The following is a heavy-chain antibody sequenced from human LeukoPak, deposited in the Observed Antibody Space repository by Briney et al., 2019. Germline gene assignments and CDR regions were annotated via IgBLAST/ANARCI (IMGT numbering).Heavy chain of an antibody. J-gene: IGHJ4*02. D-gene: IGHD2-15*01. Sequence: ASETLSLTCTVSGGSISSSSYYWGWIRQPPGKGLEWIGEINHSGSTNYNPSLKSRVTISVDTSKNQFSLKLSSVTAADTAVYYCARGRWRIPFDYWGQGTLVTVSS. V-gene: IGHV4-39*07. CDR2: INHSGST. CDR3: ARGRWRIPFDY. CDR1: GGSISSSSYY.